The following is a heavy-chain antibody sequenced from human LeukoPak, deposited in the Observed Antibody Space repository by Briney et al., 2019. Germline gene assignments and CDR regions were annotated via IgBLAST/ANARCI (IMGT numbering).Heavy chain of an antibody. D-gene: IGHD3-10*01. J-gene: IGHJ4*02. V-gene: IGHV4-34*01. CDR3: ARGRTGITMVRGVIQKSLYYFDY. CDR2: INYSGST. Sequence: SETLSLTCAVYGGSFSGYYWSWIRQPPGKGLEWIGEINYSGSTNYNPSLKSRVTISVDTSKNQFSLKLGSVTAADTAVYYCARGRTGITMVRGVIQKSLYYFDYWGQGTLVTVSS. CDR1: GGSFSGYY.